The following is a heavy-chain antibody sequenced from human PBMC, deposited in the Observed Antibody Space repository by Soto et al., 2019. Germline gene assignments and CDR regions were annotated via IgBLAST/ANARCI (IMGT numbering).Heavy chain of an antibody. D-gene: IGHD3-3*01. CDR2: VYYSGRT. Sequence: QVQLQESGPGLVKPSQTLSLTCTVSGGSINSGDYYWSWIRQTPGKGLEWIGYVYYSGRTYYNPSLKSRLSMTIDTSKKQFSLKLDSVTAADTAVYHCARKVASSSIFGVVTNTFDPWGLGTLVTVSS. V-gene: IGHV4-30-4*01. CDR1: GGSINSGDYY. CDR3: ARKVASSSIFGVVTNTFDP. J-gene: IGHJ5*02.